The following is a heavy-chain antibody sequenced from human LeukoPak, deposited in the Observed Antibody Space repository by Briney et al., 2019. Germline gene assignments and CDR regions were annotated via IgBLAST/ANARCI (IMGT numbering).Heavy chain of an antibody. D-gene: IGHD6-19*01. CDR2: INWNGGST. CDR3: ARDTLEYSSGWYGLIDY. Sequence: PGGSLRLSCAASGFTFDDYFMSWVRQAPGKGLEWVSAINWNGGSTGYADSVKGRFTISRDNAKNSLYLQMNSLRAEDTALYYCARDTLEYSSGWYGLIDYWGQGTLVTVSS. J-gene: IGHJ4*02. V-gene: IGHV3-20*04. CDR1: GFTFDDYF.